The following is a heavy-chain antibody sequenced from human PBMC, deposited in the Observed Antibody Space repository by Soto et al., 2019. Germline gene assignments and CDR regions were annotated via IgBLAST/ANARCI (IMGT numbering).Heavy chain of an antibody. V-gene: IGHV1-69*01. Sequence: QVQLVQSGAEVKKPGSSVKVSCKASGGTFSSYAISWVRQAPGQGLEWMGGIIPIFGTANYAQKFQGRVTITANDSTPTAYMELCSLRSEDTAVYYCASSGDGDVQIQLEYITIWGQGTMVTVSS. CDR2: IIPIFGTA. J-gene: IGHJ3*02. D-gene: IGHD5-18*01. CDR3: ASSGDGDVQIQLEYITI. CDR1: GGTFSSYA.